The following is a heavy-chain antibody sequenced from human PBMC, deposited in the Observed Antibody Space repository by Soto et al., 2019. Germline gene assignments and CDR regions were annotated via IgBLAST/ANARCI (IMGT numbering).Heavy chain of an antibody. CDR2: IYFSVTT. V-gene: IGHV4-30-4*01. J-gene: IGHJ6*02. CDR3: ARVPEAPHYYFSMDV. Sequence: TLSLTCTVSGGSISSGDYFWSWIRQPPGKGLEWIGYIYFSVTTYYNPPLKSRLTISLDTSKNQFSLKLSSVTAAETAVYFCARVPEAPHYYFSMDVWGQGTTVTASS. CDR1: GGSISSGDYF.